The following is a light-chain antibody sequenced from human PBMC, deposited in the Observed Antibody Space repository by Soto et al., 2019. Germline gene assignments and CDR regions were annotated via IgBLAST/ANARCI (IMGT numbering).Light chain of an antibody. J-gene: IGKJ4*01. CDR3: QQYNTWPLT. CDR2: DVS. V-gene: IGKV3-15*01. CDR1: QAIRSD. Sequence: EIVMTQSPVALSVSPGERATLSCRASQAIRSDLAWYQQKPGQAPRLIISDVSTRATGIPARINGSGSGTEFTLAISSLQFEDFAVYYCQQYNTWPLTFGGGTKVEIK.